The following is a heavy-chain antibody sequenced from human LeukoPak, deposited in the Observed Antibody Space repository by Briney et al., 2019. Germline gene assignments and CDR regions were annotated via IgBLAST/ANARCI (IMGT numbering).Heavy chain of an antibody. J-gene: IGHJ4*02. CDR2: ISGSGGST. D-gene: IGHD6-25*01. V-gene: IGHV3-23*01. CDR1: GFTFSSDG. CDR3: AKATAKYYFDY. Sequence: GGSLRLSCEASGFTFSSDGMTWVRQAPGKGLEWVSAISGSGGSTYYADSVKGRFTISRDNSKNTLYLQMNSLRAEDTAVYYCAKATAKYYFDYWGQGTLVTVSS.